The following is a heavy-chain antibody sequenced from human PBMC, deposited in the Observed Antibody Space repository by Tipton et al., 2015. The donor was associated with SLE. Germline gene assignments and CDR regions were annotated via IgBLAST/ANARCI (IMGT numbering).Heavy chain of an antibody. J-gene: IGHJ4*02. D-gene: IGHD3-3*01. CDR1: GFTFSSYW. CDR2: ISYDGSNK. CDR3: ARALGWLLSGGLAY. Sequence: SLRLSCAASGFTFSSYWMSWARQAPGKGLEWVAVISYDGSNKYYADSVKGRFTISRDNSKNTLYLQMNSLRAEDTAVYYCARALGWLLSGGLAYWGQGTLVTVSS. V-gene: IGHV3-30-3*01.